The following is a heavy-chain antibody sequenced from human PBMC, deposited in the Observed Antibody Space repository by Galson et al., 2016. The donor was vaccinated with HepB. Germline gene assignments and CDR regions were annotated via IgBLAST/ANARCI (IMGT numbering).Heavy chain of an antibody. J-gene: IGHJ5*02. CDR1: SASISSHY. Sequence: SETLSLTCTVSSASISSHYWSWIRQPPGKGLEWIGYIYYSGSTKYNPSLKSRVTISVDTSKNQFSLKLNSVTAADTAVYYCARDLGGNYFGSRSYRGNWFDPWGQGTLVTVSS. V-gene: IGHV4-59*11. D-gene: IGHD3-10*01. CDR3: ARDLGGNYFGSRSYRGNWFDP. CDR2: IYYSGST.